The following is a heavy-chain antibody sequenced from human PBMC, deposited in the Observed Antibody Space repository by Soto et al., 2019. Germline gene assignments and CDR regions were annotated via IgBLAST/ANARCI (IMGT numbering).Heavy chain of an antibody. D-gene: IGHD3-3*01. CDR3: AGGEDFDFWSAYYTVFHY. V-gene: IGHV4-59*01. CDR1: GDSINRYY. CDR2: FYYSGNT. Sequence: SETLSLTCTVSGDSINRYYWSWIRQSPGKGLEWIGSFYYSGNTKYNPSLKNRATISVDTSENQFSLKLNSVTAADTAVYFCAGGEDFDFWSAYYTVFHYWGQGTLVTVSS. J-gene: IGHJ4*02.